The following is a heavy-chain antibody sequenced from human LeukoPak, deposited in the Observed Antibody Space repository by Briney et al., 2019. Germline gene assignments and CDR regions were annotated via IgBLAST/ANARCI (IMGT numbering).Heavy chain of an antibody. CDR3: AKGNGGYYSDRTGYRDVYFDY. V-gene: IGHV3-23*01. CDR2: ISGGST. CDR1: GFTFSSYA. Sequence: PGGSLRLSCAASGFTFSSYAMSWVRQAPGKGLEWVSAISGGSTYYADSVKGRLTFSRDNSKNTLYLQMNSLRAEDTAVYYCAKGNGGYYSDRTGYRDVYFDYWGQGALVTVSS. D-gene: IGHD3-22*01. J-gene: IGHJ4*02.